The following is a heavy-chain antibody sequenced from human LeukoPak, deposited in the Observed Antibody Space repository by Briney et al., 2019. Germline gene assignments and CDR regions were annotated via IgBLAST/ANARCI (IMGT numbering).Heavy chain of an antibody. CDR3: ASFGGFTIDAFDI. J-gene: IGHJ3*02. Sequence: PSETLSLTCAVYGGSFSGYYWSWIRQPPGKGLEWIGEINHSGSTNYNPFLKSRVTISVDTSKNQFSLKLSSVTAADTAVYYCASFGGFTIDAFDIWGQGAMVTVSS. CDR1: GGSFSGYY. D-gene: IGHD2-15*01. V-gene: IGHV4-34*01. CDR2: INHSGST.